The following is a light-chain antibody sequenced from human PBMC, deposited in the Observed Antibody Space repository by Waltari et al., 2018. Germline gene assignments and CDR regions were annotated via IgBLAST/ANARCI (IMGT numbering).Light chain of an antibody. Sequence: EIVMTQSPATLSVSPGETATLSCRASQSVSSNVAWYQKKPGQAPRLLIYGASTRATSIPAKFRGSGSGTEFTLTISSLQSEDFAVYYCQQYNRWPPITFGHGTRLEIK. CDR3: QQYNRWPPIT. V-gene: IGKV3-15*01. CDR2: GAS. J-gene: IGKJ5*01. CDR1: QSVSSN.